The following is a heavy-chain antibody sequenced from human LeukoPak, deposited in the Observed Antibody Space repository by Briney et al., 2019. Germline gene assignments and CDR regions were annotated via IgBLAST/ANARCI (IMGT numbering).Heavy chain of an antibody. CDR1: GFTFSNYW. Sequence: GGSLRLSCAASGFTFSNYWMHWVRQAPGKGPVWVSRINSDGISTGYADSVKGRFTVSRDNAKKTLYLQMNSLRAEDTAVYYCARDVGNFDYWGQGTLVTVSS. J-gene: IGHJ4*02. V-gene: IGHV3-74*01. CDR2: INSDGIST. CDR3: ARDVGNFDY.